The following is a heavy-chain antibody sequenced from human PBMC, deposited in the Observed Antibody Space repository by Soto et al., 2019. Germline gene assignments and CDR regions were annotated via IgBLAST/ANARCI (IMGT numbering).Heavy chain of an antibody. CDR1: VYTFTSYG. Sequence: ASVKVSCKASVYTFTSYGISWVRQAPGQWLEWMGWISAYNGKTNXXQNLQGRVXMTTDTSTSSAXMALRXERADGTPVYYCARAQQQLAMDVWGQGTTVTVSS. V-gene: IGHV1-18*01. CDR2: ISAYNGKT. D-gene: IGHD6-13*01. J-gene: IGHJ6*02. CDR3: ARAQQQLAMDV.